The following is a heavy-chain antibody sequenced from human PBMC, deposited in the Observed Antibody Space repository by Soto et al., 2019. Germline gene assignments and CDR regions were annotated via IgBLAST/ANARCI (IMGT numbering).Heavy chain of an antibody. J-gene: IGHJ4*02. CDR3: ARDSRYCSGGSCPDY. D-gene: IGHD2-15*01. V-gene: IGHV1-18*01. CDR1: GYTFTSYG. CDR2: ISAYNGNT. Sequence: ASVKVSCKASGYTFTSYGISWVRQAPGQGLEWMGWISAYNGNTNYAQKLQGRVTMTTDTSTSTAYMELRSLRSDDTAVYYCARDSRYCSGGSCPDYWGQGTLVTVSS.